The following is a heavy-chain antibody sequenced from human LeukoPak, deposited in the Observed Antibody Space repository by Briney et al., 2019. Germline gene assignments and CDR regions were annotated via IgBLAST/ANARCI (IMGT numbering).Heavy chain of an antibody. V-gene: IGHV1-69*02. J-gene: IGHJ4*02. Sequence: SSMKVSCKASGGTFSSYTISWVRQAPGQALKWMGRFIAILGIANHAQKFQARVTIPADKSTRTAYMELSSLRSEDTAVYYWASDRQNYFDYWGQGTLVTVSS. CDR2: FIAILGIA. CDR1: GGTFSSYT. D-gene: IGHD3-22*01. CDR3: ASDRQNYFDY.